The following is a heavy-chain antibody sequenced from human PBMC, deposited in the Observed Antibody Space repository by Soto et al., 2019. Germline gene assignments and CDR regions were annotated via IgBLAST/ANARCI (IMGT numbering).Heavy chain of an antibody. V-gene: IGHV4-31*03. CDR1: GASGGRDDYY. CDR3: ARTWIGSPFDF. D-gene: IGHD5-12*01. J-gene: IGHJ2*01. Sequence: LSLTCPVAGASGGRDDYYWSWIRQPPGKGLEWIGYIYYSGNTNYNPSLKSRLTISVDTSKNQFSLQLRSVTAGDTAVYYCARTWIGSPFDFWGRGSLVTVSS. CDR2: IYYSGNT.